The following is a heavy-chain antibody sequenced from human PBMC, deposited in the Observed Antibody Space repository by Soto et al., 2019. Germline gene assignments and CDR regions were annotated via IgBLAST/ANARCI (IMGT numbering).Heavy chain of an antibody. D-gene: IGHD2-15*01. CDR2: IYYSGST. J-gene: IGHJ4*02. CDR1: GGSISSGGYY. CDR3: ARYCSGGSCQGVGY. V-gene: IGHV4-31*03. Sequence: QVQLQESGPGLVKPSQTLSLTCTVSGGSISSGGYYWSWIRQHPGKGLEWIGYIYYSGSTYYNPSLKSRVTISVDTSKNQYTLKLSSVTAAVTAVYYCARYCSGGSCQGVGYWGQGTLVTVSS.